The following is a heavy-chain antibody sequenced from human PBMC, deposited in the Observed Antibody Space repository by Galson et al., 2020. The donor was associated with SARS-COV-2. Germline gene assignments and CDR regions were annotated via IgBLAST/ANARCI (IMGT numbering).Heavy chain of an antibody. D-gene: IGHD1-1*01. CDR3: ARDGSTDPPYRWFNP. CDR2: ASYTGRA. J-gene: IGHJ5*02. V-gene: IGHV4-39*07. CDR1: GASIRSSSYY. Sequence: SETLSLTCTVSGASIRSSSYYWDWIRQPPGKGLEWIGSASYTGRAYYNPSHKSRVTISIDTSRNQFSLKVTSLTAADTAVYFCARDGSTDPPYRWFNPWGQGTLVTLSS.